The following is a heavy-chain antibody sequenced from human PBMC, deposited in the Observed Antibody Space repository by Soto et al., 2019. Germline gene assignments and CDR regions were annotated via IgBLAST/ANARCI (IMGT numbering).Heavy chain of an antibody. D-gene: IGHD1-26*01. V-gene: IGHV4-59*01. CDR2: IYYSGST. CDR1: GDSITTSY. Sequence: QVQLQESGPRLVKPSETLSLTCTVSGDSITTSYWSWIRQSPGKGLEWIGYIYYSGSTNYNPSLSSRVNISVNTSKKHFSLKLTSVTAADTAVYYCARVKSGAAFDYWGQGTLVTVSS. CDR3: ARVKSGAAFDY. J-gene: IGHJ4*02.